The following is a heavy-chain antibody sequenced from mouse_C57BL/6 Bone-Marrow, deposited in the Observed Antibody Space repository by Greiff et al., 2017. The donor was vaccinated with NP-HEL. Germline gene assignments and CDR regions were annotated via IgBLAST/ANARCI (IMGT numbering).Heavy chain of an antibody. J-gene: IGHJ4*01. CDR3: ARRGYGRYYARDY. CDR1: GFTFSSYG. V-gene: IGHV5-6*02. D-gene: IGHD1-1*01. Sequence: EVKLVESGGDLVKPGGSLKLSCAASGFTFSSYGMSWVRQTPDKRLGWVATISSGGSSTSYPDRVTGRFTISSDHAKNNLYLQLSSLKSEDRAMYYCARRGYGRYYARDYWGQGTAVTVSS. CDR2: ISSGGSST.